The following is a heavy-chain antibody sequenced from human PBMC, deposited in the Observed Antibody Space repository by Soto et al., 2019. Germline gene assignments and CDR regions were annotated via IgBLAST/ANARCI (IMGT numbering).Heavy chain of an antibody. CDR3: ARAHKRYCSSTSCYPYNWFDP. Sequence: GASVKVSCKASGGTFSSYAISWVRQAPGQGLEWMGGIIPIFGTANYAQRFQGRVTITADESTSTAYMELSSLRSEDTAVYYCARAHKRYCSSTSCYPYNWFDPWGQGTLVTVSS. CDR1: GGTFSSYA. CDR2: IIPIFGTA. D-gene: IGHD2-2*01. V-gene: IGHV1-69*13. J-gene: IGHJ5*02.